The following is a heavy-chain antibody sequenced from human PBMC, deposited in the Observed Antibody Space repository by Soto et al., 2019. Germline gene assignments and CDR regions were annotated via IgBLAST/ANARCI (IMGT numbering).Heavy chain of an antibody. J-gene: IGHJ4*02. D-gene: IGHD3-10*01. CDR3: ARGLPRSILWFGELLRDYFDY. CDR2: INHSGST. Sequence: PSETLSLTCAVYGGSFSGYYWSWIRQPPGKGLEWIGEINHSGSTNYNPSLKSRVTISVDTSKNQFSLKLSSVTAADTAVYYCARGLPRSILWFGELLRDYFDYWGQGTLVTVSS. V-gene: IGHV4-34*01. CDR1: GGSFSGYY.